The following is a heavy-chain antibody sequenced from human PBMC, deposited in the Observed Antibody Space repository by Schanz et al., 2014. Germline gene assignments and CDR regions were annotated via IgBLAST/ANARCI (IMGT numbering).Heavy chain of an antibody. CDR3: ARDGVAATTDFEY. D-gene: IGHD1-1*01. CDR2: ISGSGNTI. CDR1: GFTFSSHS. V-gene: IGHV3-48*04. Sequence: EVQLVESGGNLVQPGGSLRLSCVASGFTFSSHSMNWVRQAPGQGLEWLSYISGSGNTIYYADSVKGRFTISRDNAKSSLHLQMNSLRADDTAVYYCARDGVAATTDFEYWGQGALVTVSS. J-gene: IGHJ4*02.